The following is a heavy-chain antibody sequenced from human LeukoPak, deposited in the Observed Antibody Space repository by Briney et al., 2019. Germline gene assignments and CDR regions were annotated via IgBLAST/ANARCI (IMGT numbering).Heavy chain of an antibody. CDR2: INPNNGGT. CDR1: GYTFTGYY. CDR3: ARDGLGTTTNFDY. J-gene: IGHJ4*02. D-gene: IGHD7-27*01. V-gene: IGHV1-2*02. Sequence: ASVKVSCRASGYTFTGYYMHWVRQAPGQGLEWMGWINPNNGGTNYAQTFQGRVTMTRDTSISTAYMELSRLRSDDMAVYYCARDGLGTTTNFDYWGQGTLVTVPS.